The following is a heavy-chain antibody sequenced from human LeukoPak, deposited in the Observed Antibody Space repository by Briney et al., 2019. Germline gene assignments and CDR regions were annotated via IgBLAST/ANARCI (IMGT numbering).Heavy chain of an antibody. J-gene: IGHJ3*02. CDR2: INSDGRST. D-gene: IGHD4-23*01. V-gene: IGHV3-74*01. CDR1: GFSFSSYW. Sequence: QPGGSLRLSCAASGFSFSSYWMHWVRQAPGKGLVWGSRINSDGRSTSYAESVKGRFTISRDNAKNTLYLQMNSLRAEDTAVYYCARGDYGGNYDPDAFDIWGQGTMVTVSS. CDR3: ARGDYGGNYDPDAFDI.